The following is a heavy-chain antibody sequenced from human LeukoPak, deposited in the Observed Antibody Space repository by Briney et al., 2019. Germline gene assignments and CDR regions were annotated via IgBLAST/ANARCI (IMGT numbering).Heavy chain of an antibody. D-gene: IGHD6-19*01. V-gene: IGHV1-24*01. CDR3: ATAVAVAGTKSGAFDI. J-gene: IGHJ3*02. CDR1: GYTLTELS. Sequence: GASVKVSCKVSGYTLTELSMHWVRQAPGKGLEWMGGFDPEDGETIYAQKFQGRVTMTEDTSTDTAYMELSSLRSEDTAVYYCATAVAVAGTKSGAFDIWGQGTMVTVSS. CDR2: FDPEDGET.